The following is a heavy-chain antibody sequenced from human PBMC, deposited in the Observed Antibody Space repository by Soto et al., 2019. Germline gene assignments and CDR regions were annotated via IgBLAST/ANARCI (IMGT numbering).Heavy chain of an antibody. CDR3: ARGDSGYPSYFHY. CDR2: ISSGGSTI. CDR1: GFTFSSYE. D-gene: IGHD3-16*02. Sequence: EVQLVESGGGLVQPGGSLRLSCAASGFTFSSYEMNWVRQAPGKGLEWVSYISSGGSTIYYADSVRGRFTISRDNAKNSLYLQMNSLRAEDTAVYYCARGDSGYPSYFHYWGQGTLVTVSS. J-gene: IGHJ4*02. V-gene: IGHV3-48*03.